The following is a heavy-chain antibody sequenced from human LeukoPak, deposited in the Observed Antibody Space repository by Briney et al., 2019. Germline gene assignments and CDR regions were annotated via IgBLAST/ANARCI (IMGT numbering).Heavy chain of an antibody. Sequence: SETLSLTCTVSGGSISGVYWNWIRQPPRKGLEWVGYIHTSGSTSFNASLRSRLTFSIDTSKNQDSLRLSSVTATDTAVYYCARRRGGWGEGEFDYWGQGTPVTVST. CDR1: GGSISGVY. CDR3: ARRRGGWGEGEFDY. CDR2: IHTSGST. J-gene: IGHJ4*02. D-gene: IGHD3-16*01. V-gene: IGHV4-4*09.